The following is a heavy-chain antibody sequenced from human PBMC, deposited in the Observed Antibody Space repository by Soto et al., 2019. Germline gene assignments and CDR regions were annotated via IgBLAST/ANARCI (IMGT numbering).Heavy chain of an antibody. CDR1: GGTFSSHS. V-gene: IGHV1-69*01. CDR3: STSVYCSTTRCYYYYGLDV. CDR2: IIPIFGTE. Sequence: QVQLVQSGAEVKKPGSSVKVSCKVSGGTFSSHSINWVRQAPGQGPAWLGGIIPIFGTENYAQKFQGRVTITADESTSTAYMELSSLTSKDTALYYCSTSVYCSTTRCYYYYGLDVWGQGTTVIVSS. D-gene: IGHD2-2*01. J-gene: IGHJ6*02.